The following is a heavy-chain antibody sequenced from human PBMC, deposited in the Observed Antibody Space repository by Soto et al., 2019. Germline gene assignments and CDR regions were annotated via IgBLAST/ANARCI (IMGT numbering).Heavy chain of an antibody. D-gene: IGHD3-3*01. CDR3: ARARGVTIFGVPERGPFSYYYYYMDV. J-gene: IGHJ6*03. CDR2: IYYSGST. Sequence: SETLSLTCTVSGGSISSYYWSWIRQPPGKGLEWIGYIYYSGSTNYNPSLKSRVTISVDTSKNQFSLKLSSVTAADTAVYYCARARGVTIFGVPERGPFSYYYYYMDVWGKGTTVTVSS. V-gene: IGHV4-59*01. CDR1: GGSISSYY.